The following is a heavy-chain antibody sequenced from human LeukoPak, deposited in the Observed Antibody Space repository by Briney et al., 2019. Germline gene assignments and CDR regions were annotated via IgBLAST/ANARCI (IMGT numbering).Heavy chain of an antibody. CDR1: GFSLSTSGVG. CDR2: IYWDDDK. J-gene: IGHJ4*02. D-gene: IGHD3-9*01. V-gene: IGHV2-5*02. CDR3: AHRYYDILTGYDRGYYFDY. Sequence: ESGPTLVKPTQTLTLTCTFSGFSLSTSGVGVGWIRQPPGKALEWLALIYWDDDKRYSPSLKSRLTITKDTSKNQVVPTMTNMDPVDTATYYCAHRYYDILTGYDRGYYFDYWGQGTLVTVSS.